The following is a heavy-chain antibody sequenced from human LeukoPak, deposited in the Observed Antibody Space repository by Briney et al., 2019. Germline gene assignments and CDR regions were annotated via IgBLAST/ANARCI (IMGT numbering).Heavy chain of an antibody. J-gene: IGHJ6*03. D-gene: IGHD3-3*01. CDR3: ARRYYDFWSGYPVNYYYYMDV. V-gene: IGHV1-2*02. CDR2: INPNSGGT. CDR1: GYTFTGYY. Sequence: ASVKVSCKASGYTFTGYYMHWVRQAPGQGLEWMGWINPNSGGTNYAQKFQGRVTMTRDTSISTAYMELSRLRSDDTAVYYCARRYYDFWSGYPVNYYYYMDVWGKGTTVTVSS.